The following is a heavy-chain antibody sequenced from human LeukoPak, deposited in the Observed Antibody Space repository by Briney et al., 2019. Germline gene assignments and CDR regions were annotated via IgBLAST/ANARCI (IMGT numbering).Heavy chain of an antibody. D-gene: IGHD2-2*01. CDR2: IGTAGDT. J-gene: IGHJ4*02. V-gene: IGHV3-13*04. Sequence: QPGGSLRLSCAASGFTFSSYDMHWVRQATGKGLEWVSAIGTAGDTYYPGSVKGRFTISRENAKNSLYLQMNSLRAGDTAVCYCASGYCSSTSCWNLEYWGQGTLVTVSS. CDR1: GFTFSSYD. CDR3: ASGYCSSTSCWNLEY.